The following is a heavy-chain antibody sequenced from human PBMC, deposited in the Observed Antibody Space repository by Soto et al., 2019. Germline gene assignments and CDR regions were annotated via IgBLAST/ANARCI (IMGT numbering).Heavy chain of an antibody. D-gene: IGHD1-1*01. CDR1: GYTFTSYG. CDR3: ASDGIAGRTTTGS. Sequence: SSVKVSWKASGYTFTSYGINWGRQAPGQGLDGMGWISGYNGNTMYAQKVQGRVTMTTDTSTSTVYKELRSLRADDTALYYCASDGIAGRTTTGSWGQGTLVTVSS. J-gene: IGHJ4*02. V-gene: IGHV1-18*01. CDR2: ISGYNGNT.